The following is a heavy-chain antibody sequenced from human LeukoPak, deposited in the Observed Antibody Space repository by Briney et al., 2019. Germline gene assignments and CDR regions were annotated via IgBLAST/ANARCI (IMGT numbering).Heavy chain of an antibody. D-gene: IGHD4-17*01. V-gene: IGHV1-69*13. CDR2: IIPIFGTA. CDR3: AIGGDYLFDY. Sequence: GASVKVSCKASGYTFTGYYMHWVRQAPGQGLEWMGGIIPIFGTANYAQKFQGRVTITADESTSTAYMELSSLRSEDTAVYYCAIGGDYLFDYWGQGTLVTVSS. CDR1: GYTFTGYY. J-gene: IGHJ4*02.